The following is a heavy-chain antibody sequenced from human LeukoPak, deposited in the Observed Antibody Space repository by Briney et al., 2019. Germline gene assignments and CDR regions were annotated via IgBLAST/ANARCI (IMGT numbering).Heavy chain of an antibody. CDR1: GYTFTSYY. J-gene: IGHJ6*03. D-gene: IGHD6-13*01. Sequence: GASVKVSCKASGYTFTSYYMHWVRQAPGQGLEWMGIINPSGGSTSYAQKFQGRVTITADKSTSTAYMELSSLRSEDTAVYYCASSGGSSWGPDYYYYYMDVWGKGTTVTVSS. V-gene: IGHV1-46*01. CDR3: ASSGGSSWGPDYYYYYMDV. CDR2: INPSGGST.